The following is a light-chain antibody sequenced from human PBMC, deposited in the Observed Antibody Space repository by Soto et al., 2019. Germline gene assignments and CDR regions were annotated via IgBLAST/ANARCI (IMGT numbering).Light chain of an antibody. J-gene: IGKJ2*01. V-gene: IGKV3-20*01. CDR2: GAS. CDR3: QQYRSSPPMHI. CDR1: QSVTATY. Sequence: ENVLTQSPGTLSLSPGERATLSCRASQSVTATYLAWYQQKPGQAPRLLIYGASSRATGIPHRFSGSGSGTDFTLTISRLEPEDFAVYYCQQYRSSPPMHIFGQGTKVDIK.